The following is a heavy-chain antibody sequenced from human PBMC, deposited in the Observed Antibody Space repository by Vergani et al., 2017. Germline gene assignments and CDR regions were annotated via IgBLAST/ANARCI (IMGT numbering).Heavy chain of an antibody. D-gene: IGHD2-8*01. CDR3: ARGLWDCTHIRCSPPSY. CDR1: GFSFPGYA. Sequence: EVQLLESGGDLVQPGGSLRLSCEASGFSFPGYAMSWVRQAPGKGLEWVASISGSSSYVFYRDSVEGRFTITRDNAKKSVYLQMNSLRAEDTAMYFCARGLWDCTHIRCSPPSYWGQGTQVTVSS. J-gene: IGHJ4*02. CDR2: ISGSSSYV. V-gene: IGHV3-21*01.